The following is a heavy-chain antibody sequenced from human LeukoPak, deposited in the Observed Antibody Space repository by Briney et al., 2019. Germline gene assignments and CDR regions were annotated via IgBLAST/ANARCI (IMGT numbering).Heavy chain of an antibody. CDR3: ATVAPSGNWFDP. J-gene: IGHJ5*02. V-gene: IGHV4-59*01. CDR2: IYYSGST. CDR1: GGSISSDY. D-gene: IGHD1-1*01. Sequence: PSETLSLTCTVSGGSISSDYWSWIRQPPGKGLEWIGYIYYSGSTNYNPSLKSRVTISIDTSKNQFSLILSSVTAADTAAYYCATVAPSGNWFDPWGQGTLVTISS.